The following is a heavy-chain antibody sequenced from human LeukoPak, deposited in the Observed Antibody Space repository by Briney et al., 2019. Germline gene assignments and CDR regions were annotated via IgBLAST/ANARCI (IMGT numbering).Heavy chain of an antibody. V-gene: IGHV3-74*01. CDR3: ARGPLSGGAIQFDY. Sequence: GGSLTLSCAASGFTFSSYWMHWVRQAPGKGLVWVSRITPDGRSTSHADSVKGRFTISRDNARNTLYLQMNSLRAEDTAVYYCARGPLSGGAIQFDYWGQGTLVTVSS. CDR1: GFTFSSYW. CDR2: ITPDGRST. D-gene: IGHD2-21*01. J-gene: IGHJ4*02.